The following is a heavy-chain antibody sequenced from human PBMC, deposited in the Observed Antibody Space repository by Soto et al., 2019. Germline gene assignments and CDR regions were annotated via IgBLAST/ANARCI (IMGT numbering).Heavy chain of an antibody. Sequence: QVQLQESGPGLVKPSETLSLTCTVSGGSISTYHWSWFRQPAGKGLEWIGRIYTSGSTNYNPSLKRRATMSVDTSNNKVSLKLKSLTPADTAVYYCAKMEIVVVVPAAMGGAWFDPWGQGILVTVSS. CDR2: IYTSGST. CDR3: AKMEIVVVVPAAMGGAWFDP. CDR1: GGSISTYH. J-gene: IGHJ5*02. V-gene: IGHV4-4*07. D-gene: IGHD2-2*01.